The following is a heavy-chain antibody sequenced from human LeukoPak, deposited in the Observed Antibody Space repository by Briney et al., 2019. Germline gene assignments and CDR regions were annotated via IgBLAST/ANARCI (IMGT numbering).Heavy chain of an antibody. Sequence: GGSLRLSCAASGFTFSSYSMNWVRQAPGKGLEWVSSISSSSYIYYAGSVKGRFTISRDNAKNSLYLQMNSLRAEDTAVYYCARDLSPPGLRFLEWLSSWGQGTLVTVSS. J-gene: IGHJ5*02. D-gene: IGHD3-3*01. CDR1: GFTFSSYS. CDR2: ISSSSYI. V-gene: IGHV3-21*01. CDR3: ARDLSPPGLRFLEWLSS.